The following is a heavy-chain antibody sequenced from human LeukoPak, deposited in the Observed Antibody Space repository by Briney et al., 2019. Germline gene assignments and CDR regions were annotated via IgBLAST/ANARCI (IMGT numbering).Heavy chain of an antibody. CDR2: ISGSGGSA. J-gene: IGHJ4*02. Sequence: SGGSLRLSCAASGFTFSSYAMSWVRQAPGKGLEWVSAISGSGGSAYYADSVKGRFTISRDNSKNTLYLQMNSLRAEDTAVYYCAKDRDIVATMLNDYWGQGTLVTVSS. CDR3: AKDRDIVATMLNDY. CDR1: GFTFSSYA. D-gene: IGHD5-12*01. V-gene: IGHV3-23*01.